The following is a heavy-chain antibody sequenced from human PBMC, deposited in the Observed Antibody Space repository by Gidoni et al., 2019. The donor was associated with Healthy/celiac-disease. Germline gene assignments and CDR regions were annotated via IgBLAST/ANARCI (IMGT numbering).Heavy chain of an antibody. D-gene: IGHD3-3*01. Sequence: PLKESGPVLVKPTETLTLTCTVSGFSLSNARMGVSWIRQPPGKALEWLSHICANDEKSYNTSLESRLTITKDTTKSQVVLTMTNMDTVDTATDYCARTDYDVGSGIRSNGFDPWGQGTLVTVSS. V-gene: IGHV2-26*01. J-gene: IGHJ5*02. CDR2: ICANDEK. CDR1: GFSLSNARMG. CDR3: ARTDYDVGSGIRSNGFDP.